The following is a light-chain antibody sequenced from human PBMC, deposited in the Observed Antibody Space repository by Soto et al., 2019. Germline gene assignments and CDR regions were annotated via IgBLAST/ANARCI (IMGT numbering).Light chain of an antibody. CDR2: EVS. J-gene: IGLJ3*02. CDR3: SSYTTGSTWV. Sequence: QSALTQPASVSGSPGQAITISCTGTSSDVGNYNFVAWYQQYPGKAPKVIVYEVSSRPSGVSNRFSGSKSGNTASLTISGLQAEDEADYYCSSYTTGSTWVFGGGTKLTVL. V-gene: IGLV2-14*01. CDR1: SSDVGNYNF.